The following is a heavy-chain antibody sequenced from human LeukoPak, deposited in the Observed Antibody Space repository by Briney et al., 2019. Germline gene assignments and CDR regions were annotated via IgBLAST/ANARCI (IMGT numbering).Heavy chain of an antibody. Sequence: KPGGSLRLSCAASGFTFSNAWMSWVRQAPGKGLEWVGRIQSKTDSGTTDYAAPVKGRFTISRDDSKNTLYLQMNSLKTDDTAVYYCTTELYCGGDCYPGAWGQGTLVTVSS. CDR1: GFTFSNAW. D-gene: IGHD2-21*02. CDR2: IQSKTDSGTT. CDR3: TTELYCGGDCYPGA. V-gene: IGHV3-15*01. J-gene: IGHJ5*02.